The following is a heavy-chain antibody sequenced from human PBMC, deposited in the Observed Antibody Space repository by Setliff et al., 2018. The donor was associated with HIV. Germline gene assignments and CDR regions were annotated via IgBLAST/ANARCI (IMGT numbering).Heavy chain of an antibody. CDR2: INQDESTK. J-gene: IGHJ2*01. CDR3: VRDVNGGYFDL. Sequence: GGSLRLSCVDSGFTFRSHWMAWIRQAPGREMEFVGNINQDESTKNYMNSVLGRFTLSRDNAGNSLYLQMSGLRVEDTAVYYCVRDVNGGYFDLWGRGTLVTVSS. D-gene: IGHD4-17*01. CDR1: GFTFRSHW. V-gene: IGHV3-7*01.